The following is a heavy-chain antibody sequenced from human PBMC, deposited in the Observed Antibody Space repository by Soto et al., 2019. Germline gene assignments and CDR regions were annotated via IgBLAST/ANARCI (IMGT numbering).Heavy chain of an antibody. Sequence: SETLSLTCAVYGGSFSGYYWSWIRQPPGKGLEWIGEINHSGSTNYNPSLKSRVTISVDTSKNQFSLKLSSVTAADTAVYYCARERTVTPFYCYYMDVWGKGTTVTVSS. CDR3: ARERTVTPFYCYYMDV. CDR1: GGSFSGYY. CDR2: INHSGST. D-gene: IGHD4-17*01. V-gene: IGHV4-34*01. J-gene: IGHJ6*03.